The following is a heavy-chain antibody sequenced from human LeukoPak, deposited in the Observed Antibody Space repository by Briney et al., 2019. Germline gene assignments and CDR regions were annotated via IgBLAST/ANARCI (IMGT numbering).Heavy chain of an antibody. V-gene: IGHV3-11*04. CDR1: GFTFSDYY. J-gene: IGHJ6*03. D-gene: IGHD3-10*01. Sequence: GGSLRLSCAASGFTFSDYYMRWIRQAPGKGLEWVSYISSSGATIYYADSVKGRFTISRDNAKNSLYLQMNSLRGEDTAVYYCARDRISMVRGLPYYMDVWGKGTTVTVSS. CDR3: ARDRISMVRGLPYYMDV. CDR2: ISSSGATI.